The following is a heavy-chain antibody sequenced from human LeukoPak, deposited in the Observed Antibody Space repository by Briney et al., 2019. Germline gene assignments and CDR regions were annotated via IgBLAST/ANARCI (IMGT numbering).Heavy chain of an antibody. J-gene: IGHJ4*02. Sequence: PGGSLRLSCAASGFTFSDYYMSWIRQAPGKGLEWVGRIKSKTDGGTTDYAAPVKGRFTISRDDSKNTLYLQMNSLKTEDTAVYYCTTTIAVAGTGYYWGQGTLVTVSS. CDR3: TTTIAVAGTGYY. V-gene: IGHV3-15*01. CDR1: GFTFSDYY. CDR2: IKSKTDGGTT. D-gene: IGHD6-19*01.